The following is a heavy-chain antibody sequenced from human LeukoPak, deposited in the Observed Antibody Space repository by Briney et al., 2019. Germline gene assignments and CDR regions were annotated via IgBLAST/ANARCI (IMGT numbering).Heavy chain of an antibody. CDR3: ARPGDSGAFDI. V-gene: IGHV3-11*06. J-gene: IGHJ3*02. D-gene: IGHD5-18*01. CDR1: GFTFSDYY. CDR2: ISLSSTYT. Sequence: KSGGSLRLSCAASGFTFSDYYMSWIRQAPGKGLEWVSYISLSSTYTNYADSVKGRFTISRDNAKNTLFLQMNSLRAEDTAVYYCARPGDSGAFDIWGQGTMVTVSS.